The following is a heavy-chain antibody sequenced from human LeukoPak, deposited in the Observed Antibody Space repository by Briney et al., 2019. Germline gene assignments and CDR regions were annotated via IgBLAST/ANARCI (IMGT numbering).Heavy chain of an antibody. CDR3: TRGPATDYYDTSGYCDY. V-gene: IGHV3-30*15. CDR1: GFTLGNYA. D-gene: IGHD3-22*01. Sequence: PGGSLRLSCEASGFTLGNYAMHWVRQAPGKGLEWVTNISFDGKNKHYVGSVKGRFPISRDNSKNTLYLQMSTLRPEDTAVYYCTRGPATDYYDTSGYCDYWGQGTLVSVSS. CDR2: ISFDGKNK. J-gene: IGHJ4*02.